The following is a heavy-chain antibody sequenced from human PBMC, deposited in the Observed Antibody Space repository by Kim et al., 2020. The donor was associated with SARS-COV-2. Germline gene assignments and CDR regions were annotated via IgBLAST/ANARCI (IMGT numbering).Heavy chain of an antibody. CDR2: IRSKAYGGTT. CDR1: GFTFGDYA. CDR3: TRDGFGELSYYYYYGMDV. J-gene: IGHJ6*02. D-gene: IGHD3-10*01. V-gene: IGHV3-49*03. Sequence: GGSLRLSCTASGFTFGDYAMSWFRQAPGKGLEWVGFIRSKAYGGTTEYAASVKGRFTISRDDSKSIAYLQMNSLKTDDTAVYYCTRDGFGELSYYYYYGMDVWGQGTTVTVSS.